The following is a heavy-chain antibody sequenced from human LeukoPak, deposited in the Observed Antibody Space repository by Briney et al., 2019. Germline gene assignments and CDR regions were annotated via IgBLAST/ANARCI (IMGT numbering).Heavy chain of an antibody. Sequence: SETLSLTCTLSGGSVINYYWSWIRQPPGKGLEWIGYIYYSGSANYNPSLKSRVTISVDTSKNQFPLKLSFVTAADTAVYYCAAGTLPRPGYWGQGTLVTVSS. CDR2: IYYSGSA. CDR1: GGSVINYY. V-gene: IGHV4-59*08. CDR3: AAGTLPRPGY. D-gene: IGHD1-26*01. J-gene: IGHJ4*02.